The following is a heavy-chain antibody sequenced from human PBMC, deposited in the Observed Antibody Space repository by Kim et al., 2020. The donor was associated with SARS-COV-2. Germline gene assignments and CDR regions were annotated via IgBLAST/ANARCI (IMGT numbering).Heavy chain of an antibody. CDR1: GGSISSGGYS. CDR3: ARVSDFHYYYGMDV. CDR2: IYYSGST. V-gene: IGHV4-30-2*01. D-gene: IGHD2-21*02. Sequence: SETLSLTCAVSGGSISSGGYSWSWIRQPPGKGLEWIGYIYYSGSTYYNPSLKSRVTISVDRSKNQFSLKLSSVTAADTAVYYCARVSDFHYYYGMDVWG. J-gene: IGHJ6*02.